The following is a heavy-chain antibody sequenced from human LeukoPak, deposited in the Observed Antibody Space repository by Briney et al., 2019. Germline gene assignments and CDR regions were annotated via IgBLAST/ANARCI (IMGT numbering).Heavy chain of an antibody. Sequence: GGSLRLSCAASGFTFSSYAMSWVRQAPGKGLEWVSAIRGSGGSTYYADSVKGRFTISRDNSKNTLYLQMNSLRAEDTAVYYCAKGGSGSSGYYYVDHFDYWGQGTLVTVSS. CDR3: AKGGSGSSGYYYVDHFDY. J-gene: IGHJ4*02. D-gene: IGHD3-22*01. CDR1: GFTFSSYA. CDR2: IRGSGGST. V-gene: IGHV3-23*01.